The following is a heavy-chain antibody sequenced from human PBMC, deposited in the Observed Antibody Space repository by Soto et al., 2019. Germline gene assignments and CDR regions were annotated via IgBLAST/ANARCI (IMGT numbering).Heavy chain of an antibody. J-gene: IGHJ4*02. CDR2: INAGDGNT. CDR1: GYTFTNYA. Sequence: ASVKVSCKASGYTFTNYAIHCVRQAPGQTLQWMGRINAGDGNTRYPQSSQGRVTITRDTSATTAYMELRSLRSEDTAVYYCARFSGAGLGNNFDNWGQGTPVTLSS. V-gene: IGHV1-3*01. D-gene: IGHD3-16*01. CDR3: ARFSGAGLGNNFDN.